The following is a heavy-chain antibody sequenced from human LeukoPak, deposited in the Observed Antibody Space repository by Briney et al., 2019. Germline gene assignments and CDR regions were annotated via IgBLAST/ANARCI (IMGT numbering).Heavy chain of an antibody. Sequence: SETLSLTCTVSGGSISSYYWSWIRQPPGKGLEWIGYIYYSGSTNYNPSLKSRVTISVDTSKNQFSLKLSSMTAADTAVYYCARATTVTTRFDPWGQGTLVIVSS. CDR3: ARATTVTTRFDP. CDR2: IYYSGST. D-gene: IGHD4-17*01. J-gene: IGHJ5*02. CDR1: GGSISSYY. V-gene: IGHV4-59*12.